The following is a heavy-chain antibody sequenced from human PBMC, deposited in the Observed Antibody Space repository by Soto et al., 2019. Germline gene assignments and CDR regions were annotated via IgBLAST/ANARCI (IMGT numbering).Heavy chain of an antibody. CDR3: AKGWPPSLVTSDFNY. CDR2: VSHDGSNT. D-gene: IGHD6-13*01. J-gene: IGHJ4*01. Sequence: VQLVESGGGVVQPGRSLRLSCAASGFTFSDYAMHWVRQAPGKGLEWVAVVSHDGSNTHYADSVKGRFTISRDSSKNTVSLEMPSLRAEDTAVYYCAKGWPPSLVTSDFNYWGHGPLVTVSS. CDR1: GFTFSDYA. V-gene: IGHV3-30*18.